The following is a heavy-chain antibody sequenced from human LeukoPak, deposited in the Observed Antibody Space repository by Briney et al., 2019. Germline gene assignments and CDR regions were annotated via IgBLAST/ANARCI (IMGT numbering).Heavy chain of an antibody. CDR3: ARRGGSYYFGY. V-gene: IGHV4-61*02. Sequence: SQTLSLTCTVSGGSVSSGNYYWSWIRQPAGKGLEWIGRIYASGVANYNPSLKSRVTISVHMSKNQFSLNLSSVTAADTAVYYCARRGGSYYFGYWGQGTLVTVSS. CDR1: GGSVSSGNYY. J-gene: IGHJ4*02. CDR2: IYASGVA. D-gene: IGHD1-26*01.